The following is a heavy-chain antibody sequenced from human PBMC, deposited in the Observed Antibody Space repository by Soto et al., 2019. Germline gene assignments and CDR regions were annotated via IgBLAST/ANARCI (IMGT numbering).Heavy chain of an antibody. J-gene: IGHJ4*02. CDR3: ARGYYGSGRPY. D-gene: IGHD3-10*01. V-gene: IGHV3-21*01. Sequence: EVQLVESGGGLVKPGGSLRLSCATSGFIFSTYSMNWVRQAPGKGLEWVSSISTSSSSMYYADSVKGRFTISRDNAKNSLALQMNSLRAEDKAMYYCARGYYGSGRPYWGQGIRVTVSS. CDR1: GFIFSTYS. CDR2: ISTSSSSM.